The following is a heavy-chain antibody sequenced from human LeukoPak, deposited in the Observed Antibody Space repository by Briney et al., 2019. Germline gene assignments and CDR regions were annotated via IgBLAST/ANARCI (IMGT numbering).Heavy chain of an antibody. J-gene: IGHJ4*02. CDR1: GYTFTNYG. Sequence: ASVKVSCKASGYTFTNYGISWVRQAPGQGLEWMGWISAYNGNTNYAQKLQGRVTMTTDTSTSTAYMELRSLRSDDTAVYYCARVKGSVTMVRGVISHAGGYFDYWGQGTLVTVSS. V-gene: IGHV1-18*01. CDR3: ARVKGSVTMVRGVISHAGGYFDY. D-gene: IGHD3-10*01. CDR2: ISAYNGNT.